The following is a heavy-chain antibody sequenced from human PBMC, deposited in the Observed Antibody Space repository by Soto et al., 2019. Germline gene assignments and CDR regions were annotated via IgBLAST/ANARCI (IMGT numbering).Heavy chain of an antibody. D-gene: IGHD3-3*01. CDR2: ISAYNGNT. V-gene: IGHV1-18*01. CDR1: GYTFTSYG. CDR3: ARWDTIFGVVIPYGMDV. J-gene: IGHJ6*02. Sequence: ASVKVSCKASGYTFTSYGISWVRQAPGQGLEWMGWISAYNGNTNYAQKLQGRVTMTTDTSTSTAYMELRSLRSDDTAVYYCARWDTIFGVVIPYGMDVWGQGTTVTVSS.